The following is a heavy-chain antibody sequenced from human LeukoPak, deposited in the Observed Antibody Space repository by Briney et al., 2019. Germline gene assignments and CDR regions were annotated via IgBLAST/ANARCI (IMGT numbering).Heavy chain of an antibody. D-gene: IGHD6-19*01. J-gene: IGHJ2*01. CDR2: INPNSGGT. CDR1: GYTFTASY. V-gene: IGHV1-2*02. CDR3: ARYSSGWYFDL. Sequence: ASVKVSFKASGYTFTASYMHWVRQAPGQGLEWMGWINPNSGGTNYAQKFQGRVTMTRDTSISTAYMELTRLRSDDTAGYYCARYSSGWYFDLWGRGTLVTVSS.